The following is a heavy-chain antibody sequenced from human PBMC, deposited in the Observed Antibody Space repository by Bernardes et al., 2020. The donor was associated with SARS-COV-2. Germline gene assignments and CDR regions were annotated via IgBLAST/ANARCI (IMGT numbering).Heavy chain of an antibody. CDR1: GFNFSDSA. D-gene: IGHD4-17*01. J-gene: IGHJ4*02. Sequence: GGYLRLSCAASGFNFSDSAIQWVRQAPGKGLEWVGRMRSKYKNYVTTYAPSLKDRITISRDDSRDTAYLQISSLKIGDTAVYYCTGDYLYWGQGALVTVSS. CDR3: TGDYLY. V-gene: IGHV3-73*01. CDR2: MRSKYKNYVT.